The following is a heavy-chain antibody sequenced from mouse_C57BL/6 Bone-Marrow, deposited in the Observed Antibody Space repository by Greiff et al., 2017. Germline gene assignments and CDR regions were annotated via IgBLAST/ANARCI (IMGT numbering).Heavy chain of an antibody. D-gene: IGHD2-3*01. V-gene: IGHV3-6*01. CDR3: ARADPFYDGLDY. Sequence: EVKLMESGPGLVKPSQSLSLTCSVTGYSITSGYYWNWIRQFPGNKLEWMGYISYDGSNNYNPSLKNRISITRDTSKNQFFLKLNSVTTEDTATYYCARADPFYDGLDYWGQGTTLTVSS. CDR2: ISYDGSN. CDR1: GYSITSGYY. J-gene: IGHJ2*01.